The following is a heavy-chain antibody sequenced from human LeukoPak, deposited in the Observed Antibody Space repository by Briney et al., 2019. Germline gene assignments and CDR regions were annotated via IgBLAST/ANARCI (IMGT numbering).Heavy chain of an antibody. J-gene: IGHJ3*02. CDR3: ARGYSSSWYGI. V-gene: IGHV4-30-2*06. Sequence: SETLSLTCTVSGGSILSTSFSWGWIRQSPGKGLEWIGYIYHSGSTYYNPSLKSRVTISVDRSKNQFSLKLSSVTAADTAVYYCARGYSSSWYGIWGQGTMVTVSS. CDR2: IYHSGST. CDR1: GGSILSTSFS. D-gene: IGHD6-13*01.